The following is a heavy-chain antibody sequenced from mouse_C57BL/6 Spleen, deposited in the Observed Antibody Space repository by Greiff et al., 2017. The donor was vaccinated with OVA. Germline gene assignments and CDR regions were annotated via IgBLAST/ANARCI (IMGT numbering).Heavy chain of an antibody. D-gene: IGHD1-1*01. CDR3: ASRYYYGSSHRYYFDY. V-gene: IGHV1-42*01. CDR2: INPSTGGT. Sequence: VQLQQSGPELVKPGASVKISCKASGYSFTGYYMNWVKQSPEKSLEWIGEINPSTGGTTYNQKFKAKATLTVDKSSSTAYMQLKSLTSADSAVYYCASRYYYGSSHRYYFDYWGQGTTLTVSS. J-gene: IGHJ2*01. CDR1: GYSFTGYY.